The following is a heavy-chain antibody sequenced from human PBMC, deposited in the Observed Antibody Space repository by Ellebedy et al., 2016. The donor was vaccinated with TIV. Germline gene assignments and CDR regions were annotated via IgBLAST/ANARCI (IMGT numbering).Heavy chain of an antibody. CDR1: GYTFTSYY. CDR3: ARDMFRSTSGDNWFDP. J-gene: IGHJ5*02. V-gene: IGHV1-46*01. CDR2: INPSGGST. D-gene: IGHD3-10*02. Sequence: ASVKVSCXASGYTFTSYYMHWVRQAPGQGLEWMGIINPSGGSTSYAQKFQGRVTMTRDTSTSTVYMELSSLRSEDTAVYYCARDMFRSTSGDNWFDPWGQGTLVTVSS.